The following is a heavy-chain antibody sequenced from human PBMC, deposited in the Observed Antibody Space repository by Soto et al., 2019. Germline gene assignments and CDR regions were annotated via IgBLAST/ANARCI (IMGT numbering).Heavy chain of an antibody. J-gene: IGHJ4*02. CDR2: INHSGST. Sequence: SETLSLTCAVYGGSFSGYYWSWIRQPPGKGLEWIGEINHSGSTNYNPSLKSRVTISVDTSKNQFSLKLSPVTAADTAVYYCARGGDYGDYDYWGQGTLVTVSS. CDR1: GGSFSGYY. CDR3: ARGGDYGDYDY. V-gene: IGHV4-34*01. D-gene: IGHD4-17*01.